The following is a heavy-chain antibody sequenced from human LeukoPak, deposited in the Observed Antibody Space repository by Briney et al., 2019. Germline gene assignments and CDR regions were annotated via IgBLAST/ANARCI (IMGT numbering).Heavy chain of an antibody. J-gene: IGHJ3*02. V-gene: IGHV1-69*05. D-gene: IGHD1-26*01. CDR1: GGTFSSYA. Sequence: GASVKVSCKASGGTFSSYAISWVRQAPGQGLEWMGRIIPIFGTANYAQKFQGRVTITTDESTSTAYMELSSLRSEDTAVYYCAIEWAKIAFDIWGQGTMVTVSS. CDR3: AIEWAKIAFDI. CDR2: IIPIFGTA.